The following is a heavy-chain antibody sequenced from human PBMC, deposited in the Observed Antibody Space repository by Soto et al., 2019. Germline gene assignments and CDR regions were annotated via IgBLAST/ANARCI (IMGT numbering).Heavy chain of an antibody. J-gene: IGHJ4*02. CDR2: ISSSSSTI. D-gene: IGHD1-26*01. Sequence: GGSLRLSCAASGFTFSSYSMNWVRQAPGKGLEWVSYISSSSSTIYYADSVKGRFTISRDNAKNSLYLQMNSLRAEDTAVYYCARDWEDAYFDYWGQGTLVTVSS. CDR3: ARDWEDAYFDY. V-gene: IGHV3-48*01. CDR1: GFTFSSYS.